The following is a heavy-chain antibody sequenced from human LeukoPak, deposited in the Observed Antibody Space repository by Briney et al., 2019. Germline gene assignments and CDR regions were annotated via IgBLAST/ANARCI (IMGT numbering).Heavy chain of an antibody. D-gene: IGHD2-2*02. CDR3: ARAEAVQYCSSTSCYTKSRGFDY. J-gene: IGHJ4*02. CDR1: GDSISNYY. Sequence: PSETLSLTCTVSGDSISNYYWSWIRQPAGKGLEWIGRIYTSGSTNYNPSLKSRVTMSVDTSKNQFSLKLSSVTAADTAVYYCARAEAVQYCSSTSCYTKSRGFDYWGQGTLVTVSS. CDR2: IYTSGST. V-gene: IGHV4-4*07.